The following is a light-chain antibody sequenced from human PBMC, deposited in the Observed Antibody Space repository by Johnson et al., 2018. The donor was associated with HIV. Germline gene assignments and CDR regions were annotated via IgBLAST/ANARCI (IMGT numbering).Light chain of an antibody. CDR3: GTWDSSLRAVPYV. J-gene: IGLJ1*01. CDR2: DNN. V-gene: IGLV1-51*01. Sequence: QSVLTQPPSVSAAPGQKVTISCSGSSSNIGNNYVSWYQQLPGTAPKLLIYDNNKRPSGIPGRFSGSKSGPSATLGITGLQTGDEADYYCGTWDSSLRAVPYVVGTGTKVTVL. CDR1: SSNIGNNY.